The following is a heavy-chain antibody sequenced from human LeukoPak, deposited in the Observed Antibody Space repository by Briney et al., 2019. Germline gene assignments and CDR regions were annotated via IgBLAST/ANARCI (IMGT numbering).Heavy chain of an antibody. J-gene: IGHJ4*02. CDR2: ISSSSSYI. D-gene: IGHD2-2*01. CDR1: GFTFSSYS. CDR3: ASGVVPAATVDY. Sequence: GGSLRLSCAASGFTFSSYSMNWVRQAPGKGLEWVSSISSSSSYIYYADSVKGRFTISRDNAKNSLYLQMNSLSAEDTAVYYCASGVVPAATVDYWGQGTLVTVSS. V-gene: IGHV3-21*01.